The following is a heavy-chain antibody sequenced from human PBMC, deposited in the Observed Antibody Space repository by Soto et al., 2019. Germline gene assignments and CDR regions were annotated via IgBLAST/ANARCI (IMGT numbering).Heavy chain of an antibody. CDR2: ISAYNGNT. V-gene: IGHV1-18*04. J-gene: IGHJ4*02. CDR1: GYTFTSYG. Sequence: ASVKVSCKASGYTFTSYGISWVRQAPGQGLEWMGWISAYNGNTNYAQKLQGRVIMTTDTSTSTAYMELRSLRSDDTAVYYCARRAETNGWNGFGADKYYFDFWGQGTLVTVSS. CDR3: ARRAETNGWNGFGADKYYFDF. D-gene: IGHD1-1*01.